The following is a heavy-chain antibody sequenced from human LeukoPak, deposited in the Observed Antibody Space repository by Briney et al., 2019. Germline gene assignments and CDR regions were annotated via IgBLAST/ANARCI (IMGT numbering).Heavy chain of an antibody. J-gene: IGHJ4*02. CDR1: GFTFSAYF. D-gene: IGHD2-8*01. CDR2: ISSNEYDT. V-gene: IGHV3-64D*06. Sequence: GGSLRLSCSASGFTFSAYFMHWVRQAPGKGLEYVSSISSNEYDTYYADSVKGRFTISRDNSKNTLFLQMSSLGAEDTAVYYCVKDLNGTWSFDYWGQGTLVTVSS. CDR3: VKDLNGTWSFDY.